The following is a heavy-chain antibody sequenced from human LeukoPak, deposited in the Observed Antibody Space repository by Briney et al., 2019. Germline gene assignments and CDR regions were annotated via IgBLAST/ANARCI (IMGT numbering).Heavy chain of an antibody. CDR1: GFTFSYHW. CDR2: ISWNSGSI. D-gene: IGHD3-22*01. Sequence: GGSLRLSCAASGFTFSYHWMTWVRQSPGKGLEWVSGISWNSGSIGYADSVKGRFTISRDNAKNSLYLQMNSLRAEDTALYYCAKEIKRITMIVVVRGFDYWGQGTLVTVSS. J-gene: IGHJ4*02. V-gene: IGHV3-9*01. CDR3: AKEIKRITMIVVVRGFDY.